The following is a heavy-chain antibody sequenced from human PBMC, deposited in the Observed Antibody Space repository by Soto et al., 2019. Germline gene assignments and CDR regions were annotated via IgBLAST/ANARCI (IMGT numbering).Heavy chain of an antibody. J-gene: IGHJ4*02. V-gene: IGHV3-30-3*01. CDR3: ARDIVRSGSLAFGY. CDR1: GFTFSYYT. D-gene: IGHD1-26*01. CDR2: TAYDGSNK. Sequence: PGWSLRLSCAASGFTFSYYTMHWVRQAPGKGLEWVALTAYDGSNKYYADSVRGRFSISRDNSKNTLYLQMNSLRPEDTAVYYCARDIVRSGSLAFGYWGQGALVTVS.